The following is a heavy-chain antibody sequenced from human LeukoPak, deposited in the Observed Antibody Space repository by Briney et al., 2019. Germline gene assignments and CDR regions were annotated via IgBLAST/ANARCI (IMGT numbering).Heavy chain of an antibody. CDR2: IYYSGST. J-gene: IGHJ6*03. Sequence: SETLSLTCTVSGGSISSYYWSWIRQPPGRGLEWIGYIYYSGSTNYNPSLKSRVTISVDTSKNQFSLKLSSVTAADTAVYYCARVLAVAGRYYYYYMDVWGKGTTVTISS. CDR3: ARVLAVAGRYYYYYMDV. CDR1: GGSISSYY. D-gene: IGHD6-19*01. V-gene: IGHV4-59*01.